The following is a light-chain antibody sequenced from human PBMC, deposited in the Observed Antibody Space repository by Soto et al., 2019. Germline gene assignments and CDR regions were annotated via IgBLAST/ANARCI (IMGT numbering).Light chain of an antibody. CDR3: QQLNSYPHT. CDR2: AAS. Sequence: AIRMSQSPSSVSASTGDRDSIPCRATQDIGTYLAWYQQIPGKAPKLLIYAASTLQSGVPSRFSGSGSGTEFTLTISSLQPEDFATYYCQQLNSYPHTFGGGTKVDI. V-gene: IGKV1-8*01. J-gene: IGKJ4*01. CDR1: QDIGTY.